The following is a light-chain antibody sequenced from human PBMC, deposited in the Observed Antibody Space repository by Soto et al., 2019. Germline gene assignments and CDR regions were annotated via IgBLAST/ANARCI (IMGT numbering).Light chain of an antibody. CDR2: GDT. CDR3: QSYDSSLSGPVV. CDR1: SSNIGAGYD. V-gene: IGLV1-40*01. J-gene: IGLJ2*01. Sequence: QSVLTQPPSVSGAPGQRVTISCTGSSSNIGAGYDVHWYQQLPGTAPKLLIYGDTIRPSGVPDRFSGSKSATSASLAIAGLQVEDGGDYYCQSYDSSLSGPVVFGGGTKVTVL.